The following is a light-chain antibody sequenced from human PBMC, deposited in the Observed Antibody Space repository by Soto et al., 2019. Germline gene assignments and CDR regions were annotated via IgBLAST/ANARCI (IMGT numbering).Light chain of an antibody. J-gene: IGKJ1*01. Sequence: EIVMTQSPATLSVSPGERATLSCRASQSVSSNLAWYQQKPGQAPRLLIYGASTRATGIPARFIGSGSGTEFTLTISSLQSEDFAVYYCQQYNNWLSSTFGQGTKVEIK. V-gene: IGKV3-15*01. CDR1: QSVSSN. CDR3: QQYNNWLSST. CDR2: GAS.